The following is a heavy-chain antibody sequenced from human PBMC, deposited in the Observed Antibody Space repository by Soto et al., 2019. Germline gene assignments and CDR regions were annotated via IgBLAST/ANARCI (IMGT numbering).Heavy chain of an antibody. CDR3: ARDDDISGYKALFYYYYYGMDV. CDR2: ISAYNGDT. J-gene: IGHJ6*02. CDR1: GYTFKTYG. V-gene: IGHV1-18*01. Sequence: ASVKVSCKASGYTFKTYGINWVRQAPGQGLEWMGWISAYNGDTNYAQKLQGRVSMTTDTSTNTAYMELRSLRSDDTAVYYCARDDDISGYKALFYYYYYGMDVWGQGTTVTVSS. D-gene: IGHD3-22*01.